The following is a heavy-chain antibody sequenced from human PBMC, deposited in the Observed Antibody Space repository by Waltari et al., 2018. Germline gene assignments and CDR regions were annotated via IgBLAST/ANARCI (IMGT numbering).Heavy chain of an antibody. CDR1: GFTFRHYS. CDR2: ISNCGNTI. Sequence: QVQLVESGGALVKPGGSLRLSCTAYGFTFRHYSITWVREAPGKGLEWSSCISNCGNTIYSAESRSGRFFISRDNAQNSLFLQMNSLSAEDTAVYYCAREYGLRGTTLTTGYWGQGTLVTVSS. CDR3: AREYGLRGTTLTTGY. D-gene: IGHD4-4*01. J-gene: IGHJ4*02. V-gene: IGHV3-11*01.